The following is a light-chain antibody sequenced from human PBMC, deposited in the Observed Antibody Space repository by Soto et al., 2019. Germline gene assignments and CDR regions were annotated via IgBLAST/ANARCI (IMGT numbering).Light chain of an antibody. V-gene: IGKV1-33*01. CDR1: QDINNF. Sequence: DIRMTQSPSSLSASVGDRITITCQASQDINNFLNWYQQKPGKAPRLLIYDTSNVEGGVPSRFSGTGSGTDFTFTISSLKPEDIATDYCQQYENLPPTFGGGTKVEIK. J-gene: IGKJ4*01. CDR3: QQYENLPPT. CDR2: DTS.